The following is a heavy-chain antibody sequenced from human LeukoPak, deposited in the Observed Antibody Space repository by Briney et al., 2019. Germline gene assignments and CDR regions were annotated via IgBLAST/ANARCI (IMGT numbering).Heavy chain of an antibody. CDR3: ARERPRGDFWSGYYKAQDAFDI. Sequence: SQTLSLTCAISGDSVSSNSAAWNWIRQSPSRGLEWLGRTYYRSKWYNDYAVSVKSRITINPDTSKNQFSLQLNSVTPEDTAVYYCARERPRGDFWSGYYKAQDAFDIWGQGTLVTVSS. CDR2: TYYRSKWYN. V-gene: IGHV6-1*01. CDR1: GDSVSSNSAA. J-gene: IGHJ4*02. D-gene: IGHD3-3*01.